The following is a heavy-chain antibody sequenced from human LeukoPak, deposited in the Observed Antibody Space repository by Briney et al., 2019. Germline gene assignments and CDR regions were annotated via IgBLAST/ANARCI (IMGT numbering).Heavy chain of an antibody. V-gene: IGHV3-33*01. CDR1: GFTFSTYG. D-gene: IGHD4-23*01. CDR3: AREEGVDGTSGINN. J-gene: IGHJ4*02. Sequence: VGSLRLSCAASGFTFSTYGMHWVRQAPGKGLEWVSDIWYNGNTYYADSVKGRFTISRDNSKSTLYLQMNSLRAEDTAVYYCAREEGVDGTSGINNWGQGALVIVSS. CDR2: IWYNGNT.